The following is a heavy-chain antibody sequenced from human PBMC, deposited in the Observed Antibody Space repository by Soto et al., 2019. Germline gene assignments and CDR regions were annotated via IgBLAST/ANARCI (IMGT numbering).Heavy chain of an antibody. CDR2: MDPNSGDT. D-gene: IGHD3-10*01. V-gene: IGHV1-8*01. Sequence: QVQLVQSGAVVKKPGASVKVSCKASGYTLTSYNINWVRQAPGQGLEWMGWMDPNSGDTGNTQKFQGRVTMTRDISRGTAYMELSNLRSEATAVYYCARQASQYGSGNYVHWGQGTLVTVSS. CDR3: ARQASQYGSGNYVH. CDR1: GYTLTSYN. J-gene: IGHJ4*02.